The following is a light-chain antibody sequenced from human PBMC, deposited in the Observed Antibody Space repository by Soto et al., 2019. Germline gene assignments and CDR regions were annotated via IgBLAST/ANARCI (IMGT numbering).Light chain of an antibody. V-gene: IGKV1-5*01. J-gene: IGKJ1*01. CDR2: DAS. Sequence: DIKITQSPSTVSASVGDRVTIPCRASQSISSWLAWYQQKPGKAAKLLIYDASSLESGVPSRFSGSGSGTEFTLTISSLQPGDFATYYCQHYNSYSEAFGQGTQVDIK. CDR1: QSISSW. CDR3: QHYNSYSEA.